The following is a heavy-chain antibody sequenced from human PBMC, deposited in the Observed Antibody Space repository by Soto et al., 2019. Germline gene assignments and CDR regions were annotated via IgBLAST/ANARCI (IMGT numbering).Heavy chain of an antibody. Sequence: PGGSLRLSCAASRFTFSSYGMHWVRQGPGKGLEWVAVMSYDGSNKYYADSVKGRFTISRDNSKNTLYLQMYSLRAEDTAVYYCAKDRIAALNVGGMDVWGQGTTVTVSS. V-gene: IGHV3-30*18. CDR1: RFTFSSYG. CDR3: AKDRIAALNVGGMDV. J-gene: IGHJ6*02. D-gene: IGHD6-13*01. CDR2: MSYDGSNK.